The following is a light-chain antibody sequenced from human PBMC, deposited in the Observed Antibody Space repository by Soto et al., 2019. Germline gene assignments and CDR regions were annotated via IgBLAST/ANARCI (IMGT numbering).Light chain of an antibody. J-gene: IGKJ1*01. V-gene: IGKV3-20*01. CDR3: QQYGSSLRT. Sequence: EIVLTQSPGTLSLSPGERATLSCRASQSVSSSYLAWYQQKPGQAPRLLIYGASSRATGIPDWFRGSGSGTDFTLTISRLEPEDFAVYYCQQYGSSLRTFGQGTKVEIK. CDR1: QSVSSSY. CDR2: GAS.